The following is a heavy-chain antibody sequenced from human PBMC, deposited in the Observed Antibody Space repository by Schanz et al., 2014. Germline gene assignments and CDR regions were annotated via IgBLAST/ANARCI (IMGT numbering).Heavy chain of an antibody. D-gene: IGHD2-15*01. J-gene: IGHJ6*02. Sequence: QVQLVESGGGVVQPGRSLRLSCAASGFTFSSYAMHWVRQAPGTGLEWVAVISYDGRNKYYADSVKGRFTISRDNSKNTLYLQMNSLRAEDTAVYYCAKGMGYCSGGACYDYYYYGLDVWGQGTTVTVSS. CDR3: AKGMGYCSGGACYDYYYYGLDV. CDR2: ISYDGRNK. V-gene: IGHV3-30-3*01. CDR1: GFTFSSYA.